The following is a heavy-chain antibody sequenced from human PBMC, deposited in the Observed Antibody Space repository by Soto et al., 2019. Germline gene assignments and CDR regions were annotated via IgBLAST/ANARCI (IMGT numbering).Heavy chain of an antibody. J-gene: IGHJ6*02. CDR2: INAGNGNT. V-gene: IGHV1-3*01. D-gene: IGHD2-2*01. CDR3: ARGYCSSTSCYGPLYYYGMDV. Sequence: ASVKVSCKACGXTFTGCAMHWVRQAPGHRLEWMGWINAGNGNTKYSQKFQGRVTITRDTSASTAYMELSSLRSEDTAVYYCARGYCSSTSCYGPLYYYGMDVWGQGTTVTVS. CDR1: GXTFTGCA.